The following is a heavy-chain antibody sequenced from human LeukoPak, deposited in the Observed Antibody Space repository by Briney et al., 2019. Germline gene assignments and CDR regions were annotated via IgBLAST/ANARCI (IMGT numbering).Heavy chain of an antibody. CDR3: ARVFCGGDCYSGLNWFDP. D-gene: IGHD2-21*02. J-gene: IGHJ5*02. Sequence: PSQTLSLTCTVSGASIDSGSYFWTWIRQPAGKPLEWIGRIYTTGSTNYSPSFKSRFTISLDTSKSQFSLKLSSVTAADTAVYYCARVFCGGDCYSGLNWFDPWGQGTLVTVSS. CDR2: IYTTGST. CDR1: GASIDSGSYF. V-gene: IGHV4-61*02.